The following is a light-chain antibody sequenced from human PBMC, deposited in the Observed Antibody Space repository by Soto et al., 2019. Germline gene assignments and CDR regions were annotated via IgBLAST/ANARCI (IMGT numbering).Light chain of an antibody. CDR3: CSYAGSYPFV. CDR1: SSDVGGYNY. Sequence: SVLTQPRSVSGSPGQSVTISCTGTSSDVGGYNYVSWYQHHPGEAPKLMIYDVDKRPSGVPGRFSGSKSGNTASLTISGLQAEDEADYYCCSYAGSYPFVFGTGTKVTVL. J-gene: IGLJ1*01. V-gene: IGLV2-11*01. CDR2: DVD.